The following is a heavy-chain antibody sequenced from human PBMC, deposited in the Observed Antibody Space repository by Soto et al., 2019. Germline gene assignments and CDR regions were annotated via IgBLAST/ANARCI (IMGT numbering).Heavy chain of an antibody. CDR3: ARHVGDYYDSSGYYPHDAFDI. CDR2: IYYSGST. CDR1: GGSISSSSYY. Sequence: SETLSLTYTVSGGSISSSSYYWGWIRQPPGKGLEWIGSIYYSGSTYYNPSLKSRVTISVDTSKNQFSLKLSSVTAADTAVYYCARHVGDYYDSSGYYPHDAFDIWGQGTMVTVSS. D-gene: IGHD3-22*01. V-gene: IGHV4-39*01. J-gene: IGHJ3*02.